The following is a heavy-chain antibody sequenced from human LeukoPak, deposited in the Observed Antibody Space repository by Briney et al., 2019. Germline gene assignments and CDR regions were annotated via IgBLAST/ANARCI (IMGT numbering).Heavy chain of an antibody. CDR3: ARIYYGSGSFYYYGMDV. Sequence: GESLKISCKGSGXSFTSYWSGWVRQMPGKGLEWMGIIYPGDSDTRYSPSFQGQVTISADKSISTAYLQWSSLKASDTAMYYCARIYYGSGSFYYYGMDVWGQGTTVTVSS. CDR2: IYPGDSDT. J-gene: IGHJ6*02. D-gene: IGHD3-10*01. CDR1: GXSFTSYW. V-gene: IGHV5-51*01.